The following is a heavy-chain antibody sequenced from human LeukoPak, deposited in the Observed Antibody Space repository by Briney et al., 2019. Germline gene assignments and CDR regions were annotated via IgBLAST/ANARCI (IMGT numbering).Heavy chain of an antibody. J-gene: IGHJ3*02. V-gene: IGHV1-18*01. CDR1: GYTFTSYG. D-gene: IGHD6-13*01. CDR3: ARTTRSWYEDNDAFDI. Sequence: ASVKVSCKASGYTFTSYGISWVRQAPGQGLEWMGWISAYNGNTRYSQNFQGRVTITRDTSATTAYMELSSLRSEDTAVYYCARTTRSWYEDNDAFDIWGQGTTVTVSS. CDR2: ISAYNGNT.